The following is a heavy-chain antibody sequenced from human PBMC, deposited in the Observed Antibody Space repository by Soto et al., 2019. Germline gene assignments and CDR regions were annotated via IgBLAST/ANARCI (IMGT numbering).Heavy chain of an antibody. J-gene: IGHJ6*02. D-gene: IGHD3-16*02. CDR2: ISSSSSYI. V-gene: IGHV3-21*01. Sequence: GGSLRLSCAASGFTFSSYSMNWVRQAPGKGLEWVSSISSSSSYIYYADSVKGRFTISRDNAKNSLYLQMNSLRAEDTAVYYCARGGNLSVWGSYRYLGSPRSGMDVWGQGTTVTVSS. CDR3: ARGGNLSVWGSYRYLGSPRSGMDV. CDR1: GFTFSSYS.